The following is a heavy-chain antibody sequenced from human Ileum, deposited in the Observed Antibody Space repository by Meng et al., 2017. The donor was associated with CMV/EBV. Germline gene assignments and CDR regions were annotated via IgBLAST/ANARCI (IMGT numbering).Heavy chain of an antibody. D-gene: IGHD1-14*01. CDR3: AKPGAEFDHYFDY. J-gene: IGHJ4*02. Sequence: GESLKISCAASGFTFSSYWMYWVRQAPGKGLVWVSRINTDGGSTSYADSVKGRFTISRDNAKNTLYLQMNSLRVEDTAVYYCAKPGAEFDHYFDYRGQGILVTVSS. CDR1: GFTFSSYW. CDR2: INTDGGST. V-gene: IGHV3-74*01.